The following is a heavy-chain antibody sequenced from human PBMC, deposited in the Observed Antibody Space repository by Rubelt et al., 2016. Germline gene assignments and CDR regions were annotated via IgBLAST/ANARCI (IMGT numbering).Heavy chain of an antibody. CDR1: GYTFTSYG. CDR3: AAADGYSRPSYDY. D-gene: IGHD6-13*01. J-gene: IGHJ4*02. CDR2: ISAYNGNT. Sequence: QVQLVQSGAEVKKPGASVKVSCKASGYTFTSYGISWVRQAPGQGLEWMGWISAYNGNTNYAQKVQGRVTMTTAKSMSRADMELGGLRSDDTAVYYCAAADGYSRPSYDYWGQGTLVTVSS. V-gene: IGHV1-18*01.